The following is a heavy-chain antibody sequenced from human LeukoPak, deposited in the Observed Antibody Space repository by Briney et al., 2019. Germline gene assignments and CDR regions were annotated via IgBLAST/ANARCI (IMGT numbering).Heavy chain of an antibody. J-gene: IGHJ4*02. Sequence: SETLSLTCAVYGGSFSGYYWSWIRQPPGQGLEWIGEINHSGSTNYNPSLKSRVTISVDTSKNQFSLKLSSVTAADTAVYYCARGRGWFGELNLGYWGQGTLVTVSS. CDR2: INHSGST. D-gene: IGHD3-10*01. V-gene: IGHV4-34*01. CDR1: GGSFSGYY. CDR3: ARGRGWFGELNLGY.